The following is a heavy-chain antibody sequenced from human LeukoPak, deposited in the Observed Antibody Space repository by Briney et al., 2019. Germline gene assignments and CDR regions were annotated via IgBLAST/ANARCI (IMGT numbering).Heavy chain of an antibody. CDR3: ARILYGSGSYGAFDY. Sequence: GGSLRLSCAASGFTFSSYSMNWVRQAPGKELEWVSYISGSGTISYADSVKGRFTISRDNAKNSLYLQLTSLRAEDTAVYYCARILYGSGSYGAFDYWGQGTLVTVSS. D-gene: IGHD3-10*01. V-gene: IGHV3-48*04. CDR2: ISGSGTI. CDR1: GFTFSSYS. J-gene: IGHJ4*02.